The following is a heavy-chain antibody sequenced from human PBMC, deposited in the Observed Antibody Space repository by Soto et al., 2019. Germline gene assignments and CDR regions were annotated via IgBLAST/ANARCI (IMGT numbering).Heavy chain of an antibody. D-gene: IGHD6-19*01. J-gene: IGHJ4*02. CDR3: ATQIAVSGGYFDY. Sequence: SETLSLTCTVSGASISNYCWSWIRQPPGEGLDWIGYICYSGGTYYNPSLKSRITISLDTSRNQFSLNLRSVTAADTAVYYCATQIAVSGGYFDYWGQGTLVTVSS. CDR2: ICYSGGT. V-gene: IGHV4-59*08. CDR1: GASISNYC.